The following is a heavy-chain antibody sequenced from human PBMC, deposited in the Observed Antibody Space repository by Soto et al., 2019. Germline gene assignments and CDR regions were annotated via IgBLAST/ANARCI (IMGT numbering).Heavy chain of an antibody. CDR2: LKSEAAGGTK. J-gene: IGHJ4*02. Sequence: EVQLVESGGGLVKPGGSLRLSCAASGFAFSSAWMSWVRQAPGKGLEWVGRLKSEAAGGTKDYAAPVNGRFTISRDDSKNTLYLQMNSLKTYDTAVYYCSYDSSRGDYWGLGTLVTVSS. CDR1: GFAFSSAW. V-gene: IGHV3-15*01. D-gene: IGHD3-22*01. CDR3: SYDSSRGDY.